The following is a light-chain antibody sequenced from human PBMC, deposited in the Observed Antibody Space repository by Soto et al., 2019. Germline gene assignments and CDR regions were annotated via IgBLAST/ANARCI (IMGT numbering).Light chain of an antibody. Sequence: DIQVTQPPSSLSASIGDRVTITCRASQSISFYLNWYQQKPGNAPKVLIYAASNLQTGVPSRFSGSGSGTDFTLTINSLQPEDFATYSCQQSYSTPITFGQGTRLEI. CDR1: QSISFY. CDR3: QQSYSTPIT. J-gene: IGKJ5*01. CDR2: AAS. V-gene: IGKV1-39*01.